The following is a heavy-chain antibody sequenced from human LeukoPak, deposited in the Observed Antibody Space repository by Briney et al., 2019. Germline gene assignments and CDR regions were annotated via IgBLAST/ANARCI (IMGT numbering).Heavy chain of an antibody. D-gene: IGHD5-18*01. Sequence: SVKVSCKASGGTFSSYAISWVRQAPGQGLEWMGGIIPIFGTANYAQKFQGRVTITTDESTSTAYMELSSLRSEDTAVYYCARTDTAMVPGFDYWGQGTLVTVSS. CDR1: GGTFSSYA. V-gene: IGHV1-69*05. CDR2: IIPIFGTA. J-gene: IGHJ4*02. CDR3: ARTDTAMVPGFDY.